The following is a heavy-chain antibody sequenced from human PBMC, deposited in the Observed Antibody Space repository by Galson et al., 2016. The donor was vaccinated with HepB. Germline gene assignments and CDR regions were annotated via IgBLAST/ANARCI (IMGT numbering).Heavy chain of an antibody. CDR2: MNSDGIRT. D-gene: IGHD1-26*01. CDR3: AKGGYSDTWYDYYGMDV. V-gene: IGHV3-74*01. Sequence: SLRLSCAASGFTFSSYWMHWVRQTPGKGLVWVSRMNSDGIRTSHADSVAGRFTISRDNAKNTLYLQMNSLRVEDTAVYFCAKGGYSDTWYDYYGMDVWGQGTTVPVAS. J-gene: IGHJ6*02. CDR1: GFTFSSYW.